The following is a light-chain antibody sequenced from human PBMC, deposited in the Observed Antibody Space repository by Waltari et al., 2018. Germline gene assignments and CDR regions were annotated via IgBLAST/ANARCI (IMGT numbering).Light chain of an antibody. CDR1: SSDVGAFKY. Sequence: QSAPTQPPSVSGSPGQPVTISCIGTSSDVGAFKYVSWYQLHPGSVPKLLIYGVNNRASGVPDRFSGSKSGNTASLTISGLQAEDEGDYYCCSYTTSGTFIFGVGTRLTVL. V-gene: IGLV2-14*03. CDR2: GVN. CDR3: CSYTTSGTFI. J-gene: IGLJ1*01.